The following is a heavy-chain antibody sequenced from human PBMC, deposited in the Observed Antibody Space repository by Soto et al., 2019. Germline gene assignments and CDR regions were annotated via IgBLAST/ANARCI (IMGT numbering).Heavy chain of an antibody. Sequence: EVQLVESGGGLVKPGGSLRLSCAASGFTFSSYSMNWVRQAPGKGLEWVSSISSSSSYIYYADSVKGRFTISRDNAKNSLYLQMNSLRAEDTAVDSCAREANYPNWFDPWGQGTLVTVSS. CDR1: GFTFSSYS. CDR3: AREANYPNWFDP. V-gene: IGHV3-21*01. CDR2: ISSSSSYI. J-gene: IGHJ5*02. D-gene: IGHD4-4*01.